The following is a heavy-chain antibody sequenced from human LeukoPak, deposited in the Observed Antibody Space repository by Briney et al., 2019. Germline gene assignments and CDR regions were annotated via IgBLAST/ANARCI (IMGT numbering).Heavy chain of an antibody. CDR1: GFTFSSYW. CDR2: IKQDGSEK. Sequence: TGGSLRLSCAASGFTFSSYWTSWVRQAPGKGLEWVANIKQDGSEKYYVDSVKGRFTISRDNAKNSLYLQMNSLRAEDTAVYYCARDKIGVGDYWGQGTLVTVSS. V-gene: IGHV3-7*01. D-gene: IGHD3-22*01. J-gene: IGHJ4*02. CDR3: ARDKIGVGDY.